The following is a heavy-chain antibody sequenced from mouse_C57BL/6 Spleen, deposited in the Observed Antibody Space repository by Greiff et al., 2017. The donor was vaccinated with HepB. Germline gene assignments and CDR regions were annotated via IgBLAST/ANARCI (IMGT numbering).Heavy chain of an antibody. J-gene: IGHJ4*01. Sequence: EVQLVESGGGLVQPGGSLKLSCAASGFTFSDYYMYWVRQTPEKRLEWVAYISNGGGSTYYPDTVKGRFTISRDNAKNTLYLQMSRLKSEDTAMYYCARNYYGSYYAMDYWGQGTSVTVSS. CDR1: GFTFSDYY. V-gene: IGHV5-12*01. CDR3: ARNYYGSYYAMDY. CDR2: ISNGGGST. D-gene: IGHD1-1*01.